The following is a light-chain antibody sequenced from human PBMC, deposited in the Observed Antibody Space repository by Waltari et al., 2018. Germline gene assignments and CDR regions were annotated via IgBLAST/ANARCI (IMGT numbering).Light chain of an antibody. CDR1: SSNVGAPFD. CDR2: DNN. CDR3: QSYDSSLSGHVV. J-gene: IGLJ2*01. V-gene: IGLV1-40*01. Sequence: QSVLTQPPSVSGAPGQRVTISCTGSSSNVGAPFDVHWYQQLPGGGPKLLIYDNNNRASGVPDRFSGSKSGMSASLVITGLQPEEEADYYCQSYDSSLSGHVVFGGGTKLTVL.